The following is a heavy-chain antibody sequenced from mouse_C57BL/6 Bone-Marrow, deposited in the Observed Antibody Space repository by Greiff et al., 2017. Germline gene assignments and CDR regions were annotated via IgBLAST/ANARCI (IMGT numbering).Heavy chain of an antibody. CDR1: GYTFTSYW. CDR3: ARGYGSSPYYCDY. D-gene: IGHD1-1*01. J-gene: IGHJ2*01. Sequence: QVQLQQPGAELVKPGASVKLSCKASGYTFTSYWMQWVKQRPGQGLEWIGEIDPSDSYTNYNQKFKGKATLTVDTSSSTAYMQLSSLTSEDSAVYYCARGYGSSPYYCDYWGQGTTLTVSS. V-gene: IGHV1-50*01. CDR2: IDPSDSYT.